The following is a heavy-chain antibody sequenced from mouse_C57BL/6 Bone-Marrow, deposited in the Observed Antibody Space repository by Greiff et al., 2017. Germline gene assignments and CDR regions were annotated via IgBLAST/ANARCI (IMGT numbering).Heavy chain of an antibody. J-gene: IGHJ2*01. CDR3: ARGGFDY. CDR1: GYAFTNYL. Sequence: QVQLQQSGAELVRPGTSVKVSCKASGYAFTNYLIEWVKQRPGQGLVWIGVINPGSGGTNYNEKFKGKATLTADKSSSTAYMQLSSLTSEDSAVYFCARGGFDYWGQGTTLTVSS. V-gene: IGHV1-54*01. CDR2: INPGSGGT.